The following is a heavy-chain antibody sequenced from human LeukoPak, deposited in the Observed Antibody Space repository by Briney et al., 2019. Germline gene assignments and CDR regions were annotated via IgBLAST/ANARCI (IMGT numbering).Heavy chain of an antibody. CDR2: IYSEGIY. D-gene: IGHD2/OR15-2a*01. V-gene: IGHV4-59*10. CDR1: GGSFSGYY. Sequence: SETLSLTCAVYGGSFSGYYWSWIRHTAGKGLEWIGRIYSEGIYNYNPSLESRLTMSVDTSMNQFSLRLNSVTAADTAVYYCGSSEVGTTTSTIYDFWGRGTLVTVSS. J-gene: IGHJ4*02. CDR3: GSSEVGTTTSTIYDF.